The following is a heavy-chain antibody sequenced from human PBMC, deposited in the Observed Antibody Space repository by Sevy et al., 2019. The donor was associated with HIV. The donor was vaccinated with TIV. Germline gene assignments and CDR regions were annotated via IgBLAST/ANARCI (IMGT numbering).Heavy chain of an antibody. CDR2: INPNSGGT. Sequence: ASVKVSCKASGYTFTGYYMHWVRQAPGQGLEWMGWINPNSGGTNYAQKFQGRVTMTRDTSISTAYMELSRLRSDDTAVYYRATSSGGGHTFDYWGQGTLVTVSS. V-gene: IGHV1-2*02. D-gene: IGHD6-19*01. CDR1: GYTFTGYY. J-gene: IGHJ4*02. CDR3: ATSSGGGHTFDY.